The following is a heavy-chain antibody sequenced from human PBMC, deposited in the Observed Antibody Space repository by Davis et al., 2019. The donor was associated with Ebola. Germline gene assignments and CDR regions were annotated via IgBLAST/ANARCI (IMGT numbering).Heavy chain of an antibody. V-gene: IGHV3-21*01. J-gene: IGHJ4*02. CDR1: GFSFSSYT. CDR2: ISSSGNYI. CDR3: AKDYFDY. Sequence: GESLKISCAASGFSFSSYTMNWVRQAPGKGLEWVSSISSSGNYIYQTDSLKGRFIISRDNAKNSLYLQMNGLRAEDTAVYYCAKDYFDYWGQGTLVTVSS.